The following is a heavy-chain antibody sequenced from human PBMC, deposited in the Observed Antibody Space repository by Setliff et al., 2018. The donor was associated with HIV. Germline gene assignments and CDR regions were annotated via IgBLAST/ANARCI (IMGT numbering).Heavy chain of an antibody. D-gene: IGHD1-26*01. Sequence: SVKVSCKASGYTFTSYALHWVRQAPGQRLEWMGGIIPVLGLSYYAQNFQGRVTITADESTSTAYMELSSLRSEDTAVYYCASYSGSYYFILHYWGQGTLVTVSS. CDR1: GYTFTSYA. CDR2: IIPVLGLS. V-gene: IGHV1-69*10. J-gene: IGHJ4*02. CDR3: ASYSGSYYFILHY.